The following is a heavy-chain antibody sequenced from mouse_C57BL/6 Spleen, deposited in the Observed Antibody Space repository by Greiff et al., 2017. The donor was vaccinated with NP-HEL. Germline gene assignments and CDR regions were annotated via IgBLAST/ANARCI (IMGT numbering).Heavy chain of an antibody. CDR1: GYTFTSYG. CDR3: ARERDYYYGSSHWYFDV. CDR2: IYPRSGNT. V-gene: IGHV1-81*01. J-gene: IGHJ1*03. Sequence: VKLMESGAELARPGASVKLSCKASGYTFTSYGISWVKQRTGQGLEWIGEIYPRSGNTYYNEKFKGKATLTADKSSSTAYMELRSLTSEDSAVYFCARERDYYYGSSHWYFDVWGTGTTVTVSS. D-gene: IGHD1-1*01.